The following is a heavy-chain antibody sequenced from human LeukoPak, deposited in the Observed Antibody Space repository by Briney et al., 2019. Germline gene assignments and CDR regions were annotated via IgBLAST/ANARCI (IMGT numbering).Heavy chain of an antibody. Sequence: SETLSLTCTVSGGSISSRSYYWGWIRQPPGKGLEWIGSIYYSGNTYYNPSLKSRVTISVDTSKNQFSLKLSSVTAADTAVYYCAKRPGKMPRGMGFDPWGQGTLVTVSS. CDR3: AKRPGKMPRGMGFDP. V-gene: IGHV4-39*07. D-gene: IGHD3-10*01. J-gene: IGHJ5*02. CDR2: IYYSGNT. CDR1: GGSISSRSYY.